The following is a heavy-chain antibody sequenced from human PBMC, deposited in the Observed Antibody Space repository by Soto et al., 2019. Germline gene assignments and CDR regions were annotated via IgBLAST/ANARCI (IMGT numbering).Heavy chain of an antibody. Sequence: PGGSLRLSCAASGFTFSSYAMSWVRQAPGKGLEWVSAISGSGGSTYYADSVKGRFTISRDNSKNTLYLQMNSLRAEDTAVYYCATPPLYGSGSPPPDYWGQGTLVTVSS. CDR1: GFTFSSYA. CDR2: ISGSGGST. J-gene: IGHJ4*02. V-gene: IGHV3-23*01. CDR3: ATPPLYGSGSPPPDY. D-gene: IGHD3-10*01.